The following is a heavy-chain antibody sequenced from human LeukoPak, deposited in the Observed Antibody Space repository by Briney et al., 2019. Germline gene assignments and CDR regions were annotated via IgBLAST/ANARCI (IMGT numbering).Heavy chain of an antibody. D-gene: IGHD2-15*01. Sequence: HAGGSLRLSCAASGFTFSSYSMNWVRQAPGKGREWVSYISSSSSTIYYADYVKGRFTISRDNAKNSLYLQMNSLRAEDTAVYYCARERTSYYFDYWGQRTLVTVSS. CDR1: GFTFSSYS. CDR3: ARERTSYYFDY. V-gene: IGHV3-48*01. CDR2: ISSSSSTI. J-gene: IGHJ4*02.